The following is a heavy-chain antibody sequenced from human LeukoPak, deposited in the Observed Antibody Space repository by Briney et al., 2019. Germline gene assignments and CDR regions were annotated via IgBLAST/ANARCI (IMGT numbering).Heavy chain of an antibody. V-gene: IGHV1-69*13. Sequence: SVKVSCKTSGGTFSSYAISWVRQAPGQGLEWMGGIIPIFGTANYAQKFQGRVTITADESTSTAYMELSSLRSEDTAVYYCATRGVMHYYGSGGPAYYYYHYMDVWGKGTTVTISS. D-gene: IGHD3-10*01. CDR3: ATRGVMHYYGSGGPAYYYYHYMDV. CDR1: GGTFSSYA. CDR2: IIPIFGTA. J-gene: IGHJ6*03.